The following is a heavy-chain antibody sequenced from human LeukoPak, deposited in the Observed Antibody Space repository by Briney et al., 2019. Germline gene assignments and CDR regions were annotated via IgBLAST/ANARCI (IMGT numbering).Heavy chain of an antibody. CDR2: IYHSGST. V-gene: IGHV4-59*01. CDR3: ARKSGYSYGIFDY. Sequence: PSETLSLTCTVSGGSISTYYWNWIRQPPGKGLEWIGYIYHSGSTNYNPSLQSRVTISVDTSKNQFSLNLDSVTAADTAVYYCARKSGYSYGIFDYWGQGTLVTVSS. J-gene: IGHJ4*02. CDR1: GGSISTYY. D-gene: IGHD5-18*01.